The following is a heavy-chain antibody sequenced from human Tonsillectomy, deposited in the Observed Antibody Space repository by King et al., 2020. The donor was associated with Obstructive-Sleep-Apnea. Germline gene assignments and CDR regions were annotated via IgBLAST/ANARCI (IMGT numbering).Heavy chain of an antibody. V-gene: IGHV4-31*03. CDR1: GGSISSGDYY. J-gene: IGHJ4*02. CDR2: TYYSGRP. CDR3: ATIAYYYDSSGYRKGSYEYYFDY. Sequence: VQLQESGPGLVKPSQTLSLTCTVSGGSISSGDYYWTWIRQHPGKGLEWIGYTYYSGRPYSNPPPKSRVTLSVDTSRNQFSLKLSSVTAADTAVYYCATIAYYYDSSGYRKGSYEYYFDYWGQGTLVTVSS. D-gene: IGHD3-22*01.